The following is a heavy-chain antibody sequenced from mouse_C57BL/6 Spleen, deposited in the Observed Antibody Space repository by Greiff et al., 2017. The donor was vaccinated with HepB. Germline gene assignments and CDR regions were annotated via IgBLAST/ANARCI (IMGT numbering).Heavy chain of an antibody. J-gene: IGHJ4*01. D-gene: IGHD2-13*01. CDR3: ARDGGDGMDY. CDR2: SRNKANDYTT. V-gene: IGHV7-1*01. CDR1: GFTFSDFY. Sequence: EVKLMESGGGLVQSGRSLRLSCATSGFTFSDFYMEWVRQAPGKGLEWIAASRNKANDYTTEYSASVKGRFIVSRDTSQSIRYLQMNALRAEDTAIYYCARDGGDGMDYWGQGTSVTVSS.